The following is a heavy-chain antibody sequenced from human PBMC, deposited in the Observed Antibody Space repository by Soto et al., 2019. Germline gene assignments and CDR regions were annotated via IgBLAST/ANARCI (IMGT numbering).Heavy chain of an antibody. J-gene: IGHJ4*02. V-gene: IGHV3-33*01. Sequence: QVQLVESGGGVVQPGRSLRLSCAASGFTFSSYGMHWVRQAPGKGLEWVAVIWSDGSNKYYADSVKGRFTISRDNSKNTLYLEMNSLRAEDTAVYYCASSVGRYCSGGSCYDYWGQGTLVTVSS. CDR2: IWSDGSNK. CDR1: GFTFSSYG. CDR3: ASSVGRYCSGGSCYDY. D-gene: IGHD2-15*01.